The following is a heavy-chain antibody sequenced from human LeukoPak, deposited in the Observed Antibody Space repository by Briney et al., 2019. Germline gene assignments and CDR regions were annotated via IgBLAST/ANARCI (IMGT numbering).Heavy chain of an antibody. V-gene: IGHV3-74*01. CDR3: ARAPSEIGGYYPEYFRH. CDR2: IKSDGKT. D-gene: IGHD3-22*01. CDR1: GFSFSSYW. J-gene: IGHJ1*01. Sequence: GGSLRLSCAASGFSFSSYWMHWVRQAPGKGLVWVSRIKSDGKTNYADSVKGRFTIPGDNAKNTVSLQMNSLRAEDTGVYYCARAPSEIGGYYPEYFRHWGQGTLVTVSS.